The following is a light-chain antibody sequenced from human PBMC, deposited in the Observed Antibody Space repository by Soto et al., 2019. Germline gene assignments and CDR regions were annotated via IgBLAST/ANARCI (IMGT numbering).Light chain of an antibody. CDR3: QSYDSTLSARYV. J-gene: IGLJ1*01. Sequence: QSVLTQPPSVAGSPGQSVTSSCTWMSASIGAGYDVHWYQQRPGTAPKLLIFGNINRPSGVPDRFSGSKSGTSASLAITGLQAEDEGDYYCQSYDSTLSARYVFGTGTKVTVL. CDR1: SASIGAGYD. V-gene: IGLV1-40*01. CDR2: GNI.